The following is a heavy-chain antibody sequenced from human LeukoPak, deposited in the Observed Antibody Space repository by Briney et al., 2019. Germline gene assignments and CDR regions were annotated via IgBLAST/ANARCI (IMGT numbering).Heavy chain of an antibody. CDR1: GFNFGDYD. J-gene: IGHJ6*02. CDR3: ARTTVTTNYGMDV. V-gene: IGHV3-66*01. Sequence: PGGSLRLSCTASGFNFGDYDMSWVRQAPGKGLEWVSVIYSGGSTYYADSVKGRFTISRDNSKNTLYLQMNSLRAEDTAVYYCARTTVTTNYGMDVWGQGTTVTVSS. D-gene: IGHD4-17*01. CDR2: IYSGGST.